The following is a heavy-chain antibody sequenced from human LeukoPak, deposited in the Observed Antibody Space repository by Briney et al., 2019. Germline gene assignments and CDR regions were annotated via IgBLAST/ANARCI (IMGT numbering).Heavy chain of an antibody. J-gene: IGHJ4*02. CDR1: GGSISSGSYY. V-gene: IGHV4-39*07. CDR2: IYYSGST. Sequence: PSETLSLACTVSGGSISSGSYYWGWIRQPPGKGLEWIGSIYYSGSTYYNPSLKSRVTISVDTSKNQFSLKLSSVTAADTAMYYCARRPLVSVLRWTFDYWGQGTLVTVSS. CDR3: ARRPLVSVLRWTFDY. D-gene: IGHD3-3*01.